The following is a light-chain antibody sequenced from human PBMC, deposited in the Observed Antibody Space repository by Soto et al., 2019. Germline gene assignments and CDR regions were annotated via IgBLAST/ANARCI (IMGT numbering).Light chain of an antibody. Sequence: IVLTQSPATLSLSPGERPTISCKASQSVSSNLAWYQQKPGQAPRLLLFGASTRATGIPARFSGSGSGTEFTLTISSLQSEDFAVYYCQQYNNWPPWTFGQGTKVDIK. CDR2: GAS. J-gene: IGKJ1*01. V-gene: IGKV3-15*01. CDR3: QQYNNWPPWT. CDR1: QSVSSN.